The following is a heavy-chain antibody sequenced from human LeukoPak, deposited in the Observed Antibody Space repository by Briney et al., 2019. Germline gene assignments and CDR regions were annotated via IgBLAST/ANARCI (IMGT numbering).Heavy chain of an antibody. CDR3: ARALGEFDY. CDR1: GGSISSYY. J-gene: IGHJ4*02. Sequence: KPSETLSLTCTVSGGSISSYYWSWIRQPPGKGLKWIGYIYYSGSTNYNPSLKSRVTISVDTSKNQFSLKLSSVTAADTAVYYCARALGEFDYWGQGTLVTVSS. CDR2: IYYSGST. V-gene: IGHV4-59*01. D-gene: IGHD3-10*01.